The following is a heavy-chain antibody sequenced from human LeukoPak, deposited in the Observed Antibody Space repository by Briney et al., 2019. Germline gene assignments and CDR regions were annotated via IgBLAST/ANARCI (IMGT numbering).Heavy chain of an antibody. Sequence: ADTLSLTCSVSGGSIHAYYWTWIRQPPGKGLEWLGIIFFSGGTNYNASLKSRLSMSVDTSKNLFSLNLSSVTAADTAVYFCARIRDIGSNYGGPDAFDIWGQGTVVTVSS. CDR3: ARIRDIGSNYGGPDAFDI. CDR1: GGSIHAYY. CDR2: IFFSGGT. V-gene: IGHV4-59*08. D-gene: IGHD1-26*01. J-gene: IGHJ3*02.